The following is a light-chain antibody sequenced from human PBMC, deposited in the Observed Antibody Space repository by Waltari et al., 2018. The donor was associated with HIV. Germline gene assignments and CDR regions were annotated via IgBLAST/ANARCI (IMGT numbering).Light chain of an antibody. Sequence: QSALTQPASVSGSPGQSITISCTGTSSDIGTYNYVSCYQQHPGKATKLMIYDVSNRPSGVSNRFSGSKSGNTASLTISGLQAEDEADYYCSSYTSSSTPVVFGGGTKLTVL. CDR1: SSDIGTYNY. V-gene: IGLV2-14*01. J-gene: IGLJ2*01. CDR3: SSYTSSSTPVV. CDR2: DVS.